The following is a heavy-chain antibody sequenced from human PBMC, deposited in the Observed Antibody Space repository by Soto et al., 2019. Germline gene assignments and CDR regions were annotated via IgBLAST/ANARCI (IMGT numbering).Heavy chain of an antibody. CDR2: LNSDGSTT. CDR1: GFTFSDYC. Sequence: EVQLVESGGGLVKPGGSLRLSCAASGFTFSDYCMHWIRQAPGKGLVWVSRLNSDGSTTTYADSVKGRFTISRDNARNKLYLIMNNQRAEDTAVYDWVRDGCRYWFYGMDVWGQGTTVTVSS. CDR3: VRDGCRYWFYGMDV. V-gene: IGHV3-74*01. J-gene: IGHJ6*02. D-gene: IGHD2-8*02.